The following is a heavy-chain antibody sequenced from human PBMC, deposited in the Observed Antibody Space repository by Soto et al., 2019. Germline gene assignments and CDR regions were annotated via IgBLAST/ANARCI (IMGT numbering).Heavy chain of an antibody. CDR2: IYYSGST. J-gene: IGHJ6*03. V-gene: IGHV4-59*01. CDR3: ARDGAPTDV. D-gene: IGHD3-16*01. CDR1: GVSISSYY. Sequence: SETLSLTCTVSGVSISSYYWSWIRQPPGKGLEWIGYIYYSGSTNYNPSLKSRVTISVDTSKNQFSLKLSSVTAADTAVYYCARDGAPTDVWGKGTTVT.